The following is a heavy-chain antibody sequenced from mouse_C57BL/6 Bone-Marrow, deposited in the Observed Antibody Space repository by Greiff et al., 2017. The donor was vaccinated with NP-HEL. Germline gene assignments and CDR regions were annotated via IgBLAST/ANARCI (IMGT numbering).Heavy chain of an antibody. V-gene: IGHV5-16*01. CDR3: AREYDYYAMDY. CDR2: INYDGSST. J-gene: IGHJ4*01. Sequence: EVMLVESEGGLVQPGSSMKLSCTASGFTFSDYYMAWVRQVPEKGLEWVANINYDGSSTYYLDSLKSRFIISRDNAKNILYLQMSSLKSEDTATYYCAREYDYYAMDYWGQGTSVTVSS. CDR1: GFTFSDYY.